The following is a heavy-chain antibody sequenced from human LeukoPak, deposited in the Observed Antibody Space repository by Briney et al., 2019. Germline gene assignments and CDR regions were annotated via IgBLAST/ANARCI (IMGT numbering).Heavy chain of an antibody. D-gene: IGHD2-2*01. CDR3: ARISDCSSTSCPLGDDY. Sequence: SVKVSCKASGGTFSSYAISWVRQAPGQGLEWMGGIIPIFGTANYAQKFQGRVTITADESTSTAYMELSSLRSEDTAVYYCARISDCSSTSCPLGDDYWGQGTLVTVSS. J-gene: IGHJ4*02. CDR1: GGTFSSYA. CDR2: IIPIFGTA. V-gene: IGHV1-69*13.